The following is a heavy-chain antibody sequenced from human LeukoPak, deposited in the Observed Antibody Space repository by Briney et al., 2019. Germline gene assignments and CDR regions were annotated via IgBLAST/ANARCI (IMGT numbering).Heavy chain of an antibody. Sequence: PSETLSLTCTVSGGSISSYYWSWIRQPPGKGLEWIGYIYYSGSTNYNPSLKSRVTISVETSKNQFSLKLSSVTAADTAVYYCARSYCSGGSCYLVDPWGQGTLVTVSS. D-gene: IGHD2-15*01. CDR2: IYYSGST. CDR3: ARSYCSGGSCYLVDP. V-gene: IGHV4-59*08. CDR1: GGSISSYY. J-gene: IGHJ5*02.